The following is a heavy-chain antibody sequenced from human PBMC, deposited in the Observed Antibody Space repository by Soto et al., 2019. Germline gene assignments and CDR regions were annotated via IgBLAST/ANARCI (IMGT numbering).Heavy chain of an antibody. V-gene: IGHV1-8*02. Sequence: GASVKVSCKASGGTFSSYAIIWVRQTIGQGLEFMGWMNPSGRNTGYTQKFQGRATFTWNTPTNTAYMDLSGLRSEDTAVYYCARYRTKVPVAFDVWGQGTMVTVSS. J-gene: IGHJ3*01. CDR3: ARYRTKVPVAFDV. D-gene: IGHD3-16*02. CDR1: GGTFSSYA. CDR2: MNPSGRNT.